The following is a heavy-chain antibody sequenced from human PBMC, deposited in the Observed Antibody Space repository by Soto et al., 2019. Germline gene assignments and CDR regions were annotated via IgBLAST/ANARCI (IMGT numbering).Heavy chain of an antibody. Sequence: ASVKVSCKASGGTFSSYAISWVRQAPGQGLEWMGWINPNSGGTNYAQKFQGWVTMTRDTSISTAYMELGRLRSDDTAVYYCARVGYSSSWYVALDIWGQGTMVTVSS. CDR3: ARVGYSSSWYVALDI. CDR2: INPNSGGT. J-gene: IGHJ3*02. CDR1: GGTFSSYA. V-gene: IGHV1-2*04. D-gene: IGHD6-13*01.